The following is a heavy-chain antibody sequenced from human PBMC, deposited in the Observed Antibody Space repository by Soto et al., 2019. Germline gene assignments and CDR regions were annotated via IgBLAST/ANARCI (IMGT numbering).Heavy chain of an antibody. J-gene: IGHJ4*02. CDR2: IYYTGRT. Sequence: QVQLQESGPGLVKPSDTLSLTCTVSGDSVTSGRFYWRWRRQPPGKGLEWIGYIYYTGRTSYTSSLKSRVTISFDTPENQFSMKLSSVTAADTAKYYCARSGASSGWLGGQGTQVTVSS. CDR1: GDSVTSGRFY. CDR3: ARSGASSGWL. D-gene: IGHD6-19*01. V-gene: IGHV4-61*01.